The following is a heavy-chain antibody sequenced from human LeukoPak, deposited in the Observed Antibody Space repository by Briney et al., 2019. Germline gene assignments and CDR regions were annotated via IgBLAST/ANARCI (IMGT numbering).Heavy chain of an antibody. CDR2: IYTSGST. CDR1: GGSISSGSYY. Sequence: SETLSLTCTVSGGSISSGSYYWSWIRQPAGKGLEWIGRIYTSGSTNYNPSLKSRVTISVDMSKNQFSLKLSSVTAADTAVYYCARDYGTGFDYWGQGTLVTVSS. J-gene: IGHJ4*02. D-gene: IGHD3/OR15-3a*01. CDR3: ARDYGTGFDY. V-gene: IGHV4-61*02.